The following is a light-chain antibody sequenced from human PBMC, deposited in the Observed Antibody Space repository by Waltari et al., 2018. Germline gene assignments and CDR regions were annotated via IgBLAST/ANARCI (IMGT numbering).Light chain of an antibody. CDR3: QQYGSSPKT. Sequence: EIVLTQSPGTLSLSPVERATLSCRASQSVSSSYLAWYQQKPGQAPRLLIYGASSMATGIPDRFSGSGSGTDFTLTISRLEPEDFAVYYCQQYGSSPKTFGQGTKVEIK. CDR1: QSVSSSY. CDR2: GAS. V-gene: IGKV3-20*01. J-gene: IGKJ1*01.